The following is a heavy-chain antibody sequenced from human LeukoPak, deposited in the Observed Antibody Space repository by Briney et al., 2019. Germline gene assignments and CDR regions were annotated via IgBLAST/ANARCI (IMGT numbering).Heavy chain of an antibody. CDR2: IEQDGSET. Sequence: PGGSLRLSCAASGFTFDTYWMSWVRQAPGKGLEWVANIEQDGSETNFVDSVKGRFTTSRDNARNSLYLQMSSLRAEDTAVYYCARDRSGSYGGYYYYLDVWGKGTTVTVSS. V-gene: IGHV3-7*01. CDR1: GFTFDTYW. D-gene: IGHD1-26*01. CDR3: ARDRSGSYGGYYYYLDV. J-gene: IGHJ6*03.